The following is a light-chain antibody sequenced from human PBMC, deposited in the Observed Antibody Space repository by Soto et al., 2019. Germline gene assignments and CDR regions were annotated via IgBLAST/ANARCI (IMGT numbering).Light chain of an antibody. CDR1: QSISNR. V-gene: IGKV1-5*01. Sequence: DIQMTQSPSTLSASVGDRVTITCRASQSISNRLAWYHQKPGKTPNLLIYDASNLGSGVPSRFSGSGSGTEFTLTISSLQPDDFATYYCQQYDTYLTWTFGQGTKVDIK. CDR3: QQYDTYLTWT. J-gene: IGKJ1*01. CDR2: DAS.